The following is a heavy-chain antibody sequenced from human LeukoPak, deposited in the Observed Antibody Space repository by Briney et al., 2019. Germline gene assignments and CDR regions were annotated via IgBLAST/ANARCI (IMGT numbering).Heavy chain of an antibody. J-gene: IGHJ4*02. CDR3: ARAHD. CDR1: GFTFNSYS. Sequence: GGSLRLSCAASGFTFNSYSMNWVRQAPGKGLEWVSYISSSSSTIYYADSVKGRFTISRDNAKNSLCLQMNSLRDEDTAVYYCARAHDWGQGTLVTVSS. CDR2: ISSSSSTI. V-gene: IGHV3-48*02.